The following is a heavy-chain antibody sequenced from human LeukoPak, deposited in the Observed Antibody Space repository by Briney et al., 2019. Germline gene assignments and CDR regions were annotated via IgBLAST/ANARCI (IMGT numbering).Heavy chain of an antibody. J-gene: IGHJ6*02. V-gene: IGHV1-2*02. D-gene: IGHD2-15*01. Sequence: GASVKFSCMAIGYTFTDYYMHGLRQAPGLGLDGIGWINPNSGGTNYAQKFQGRVTMTRDTSISTAYMELSRLRSDDTAVYYCARCSGSSGPYYYYGMDVWGQGTTVTVSS. CDR2: INPNSGGT. CDR1: GYTFTDYY. CDR3: ARCSGSSGPYYYYGMDV.